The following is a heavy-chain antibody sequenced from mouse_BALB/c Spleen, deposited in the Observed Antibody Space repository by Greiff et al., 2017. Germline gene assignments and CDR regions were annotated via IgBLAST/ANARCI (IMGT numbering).Heavy chain of an antibody. CDR1: GFDFSRYW. D-gene: IGHD2-4*01. CDR2: INPDSSTI. V-gene: IGHV4-1*02. CDR3: ARRIRSTMITYWYFDV. J-gene: IGHJ1*01. Sequence: EVKLVESGGGLVQPGGSLKLSCAASGFDFSRYWMSWVRQAPGKGLEWIGEINPDSSTINYTPSLKDKFIISRDNAKNTLYLQMSKVRSEDTALYYCARRIRSTMITYWYFDVWGAGTTVTVSS.